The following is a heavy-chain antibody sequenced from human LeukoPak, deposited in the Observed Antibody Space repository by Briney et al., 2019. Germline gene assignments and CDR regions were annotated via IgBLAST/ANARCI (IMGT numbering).Heavy chain of an antibody. D-gene: IGHD6-19*01. V-gene: IGHV3-48*03. CDR1: GFTFSSYE. CDR3: ARESIAVAGAPFDY. J-gene: IGHJ4*02. Sequence: GGSLRLSCAASGFTFSSYEMNWVRQAPGKGLEWVSYISSGSTIYDADSVKGRFTISRDNAKNSLYLQMNCLRAEDTAVYYCARESIAVAGAPFDYWGQGTLVTVSS. CDR2: ISSGSTI.